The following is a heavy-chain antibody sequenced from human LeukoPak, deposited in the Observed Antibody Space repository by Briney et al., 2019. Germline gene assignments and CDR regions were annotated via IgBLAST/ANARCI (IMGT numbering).Heavy chain of an antibody. Sequence: SETLSLTCTVSGGSINSSSYYWGWIRQPPGKGLELIGSIYYSGSTYYNPSLKSRVTISVDTSKNQFSLRLSSVTAADTAVYYCARSYYDSSGFGAFDIWGQGTIVTDSS. CDR2: IYYSGST. CDR1: GGSINSSSYY. D-gene: IGHD3-22*01. J-gene: IGHJ3*02. CDR3: ARSYYDSSGFGAFDI. V-gene: IGHV4-39*01.